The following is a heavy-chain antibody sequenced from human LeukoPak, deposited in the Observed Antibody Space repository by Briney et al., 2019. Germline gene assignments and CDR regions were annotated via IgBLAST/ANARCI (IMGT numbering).Heavy chain of an antibody. CDR3: AKDLGWEPHDAFDI. J-gene: IGHJ3*02. V-gene: IGHV3-7*03. CDR1: GFSFSTIY. D-gene: IGHD4-23*01. CDR2: INVDGTAE. Sequence: GGSLRLSCAASGFSFSTIYMSWVRQTPGQGLGWVANINVDGTAEYYVDSVKGRFTISRDNAKNSLYLQMNSLRAEDTAVYYCAKDLGWEPHDAFDIWGQGTMVTVSS.